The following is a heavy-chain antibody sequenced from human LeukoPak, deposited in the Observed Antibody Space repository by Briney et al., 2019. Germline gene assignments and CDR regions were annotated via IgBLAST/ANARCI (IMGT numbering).Heavy chain of an antibody. J-gene: IGHJ4*02. D-gene: IGHD5-24*01. Sequence: GGSLRLSCAASGFTFSSYGMHWVRQAPGKGLEWVAFIRYDGSNKYYADSVKGRFTISRDNSKNTLYLQMNSLRAEDTAVYYCAKDLXLVMATSSVGYFDYWGQGTLVTVSS. V-gene: IGHV3-30*02. CDR3: AKDLXLVMATSSVGYFDY. CDR1: GFTFSSYG. CDR2: IRYDGSNK.